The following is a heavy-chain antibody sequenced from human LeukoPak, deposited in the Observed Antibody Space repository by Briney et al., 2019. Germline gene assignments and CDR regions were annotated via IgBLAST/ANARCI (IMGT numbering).Heavy chain of an antibody. D-gene: IGHD3-10*01. Sequence: GGSLRLSCAVSGFTFSSYAMSWVRQAPGKGLEWVSAISGSGGSTYYADSVKGRFTISRDNSKNTLYLQMNSLRAEDTAVYYCAKDLLWFGELLVFYFDYWGQGTLVTVSS. CDR2: ISGSGGST. V-gene: IGHV3-23*01. J-gene: IGHJ4*02. CDR1: GFTFSSYA. CDR3: AKDLLWFGELLVFYFDY.